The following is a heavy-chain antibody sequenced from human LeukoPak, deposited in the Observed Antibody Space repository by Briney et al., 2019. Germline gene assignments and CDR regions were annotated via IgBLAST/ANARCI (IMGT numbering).Heavy chain of an antibody. D-gene: IGHD6-19*01. CDR3: ATSKAKIAVAVH. V-gene: IGHV4-39*01. J-gene: IGHJ4*02. Sequence: SQTLSLTCTVSGGSISSSSYYWGWIRQPPGKELEWIGSIYYSGSTYYNPSLKSRVTISVDTSKNQFSLKLSSVTAADTAVYYCATSKAKIAVAVHWGQGTLVTVSS. CDR1: GGSISSSSYY. CDR2: IYYSGST.